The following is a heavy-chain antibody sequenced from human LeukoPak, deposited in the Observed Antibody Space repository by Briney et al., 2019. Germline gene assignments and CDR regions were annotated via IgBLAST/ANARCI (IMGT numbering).Heavy chain of an antibody. Sequence: GGSLRLSCAASGLTFSNYWMSWVRQAPGKGLEWVANIKPDGSEKYYVDSVKGRFTISRDNAKNSLYLQMNSLRAEDTAVYYCAKDLVGATIHWGQGTLVTVSS. D-gene: IGHD1-26*01. CDR1: GLTFSNYW. J-gene: IGHJ4*02. CDR2: IKPDGSEK. CDR3: AKDLVGATIH. V-gene: IGHV3-7*03.